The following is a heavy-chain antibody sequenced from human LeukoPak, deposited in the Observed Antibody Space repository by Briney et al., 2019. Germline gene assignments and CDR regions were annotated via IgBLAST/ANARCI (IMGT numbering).Heavy chain of an antibody. CDR2: IYYSGST. CDR3: AREGGGRYAYCGGDCYEVSFEFDP. Sequence: PSETLSLTCTVSGGSTSSSSYYWGWIRQPPGKGLEWIGSIYYSGSTYYNPSLKSRVTISVDTSKNQFSLKLSSVTAAGTAVYYCAREGGGRYAYCGGDCYEVSFEFDPWGQGTLVTVSS. J-gene: IGHJ5*02. V-gene: IGHV4-39*02. D-gene: IGHD2-21*01. CDR1: GGSTSSSSYY.